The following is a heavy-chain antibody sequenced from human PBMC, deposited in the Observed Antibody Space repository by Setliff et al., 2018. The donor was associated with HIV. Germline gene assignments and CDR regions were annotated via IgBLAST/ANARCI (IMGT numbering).Heavy chain of an antibody. J-gene: IGHJ4*02. CDR2: INAANGYT. CDR1: GYTFTNYG. V-gene: IGHV1-3*01. Sequence: ASVKVSCKASGYTFTNYGIHWVRQAPGQRLEWMGWINAANGYTEYSQKNQGRVTISRDTTASTVYMEVNSLRSEDTAAYSCAREGLYGTGGLDFWGQGTLVTVSS. D-gene: IGHD3-10*01. CDR3: AREGLYGTGGLDF.